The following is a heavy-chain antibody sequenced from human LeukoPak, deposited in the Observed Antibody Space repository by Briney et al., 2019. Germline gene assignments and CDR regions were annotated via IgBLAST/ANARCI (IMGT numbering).Heavy chain of an antibody. Sequence: GGSLRLSCAASGFTFSNYAMRWVRQARAKGLEWVSGISGSGGSTHYGDSVKGRFTISRDNSKNTLYLQRYSVRAEDAAVYYCAKAAEDGGGPLDYWGQGTLVTV. D-gene: IGHD3-16*01. CDR1: GFTFSNYA. CDR3: AKAAEDGGGPLDY. CDR2: ISGSGGST. V-gene: IGHV3-23*01. J-gene: IGHJ4*02.